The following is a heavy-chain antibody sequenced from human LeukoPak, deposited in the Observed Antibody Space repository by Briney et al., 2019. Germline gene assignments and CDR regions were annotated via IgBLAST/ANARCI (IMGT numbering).Heavy chain of an antibody. CDR1: GFNLNSYM. V-gene: IGHV4-39*07. Sequence: GSLRLSCAASGFNLNSYMLNWVRQAPGKGLEWIGSIYYSGSTYYNPSLKSRVTISVDTSKNQFSLKLSSVTAADTAVYYCARASRYFDWLSLNFDYWGQGTLVTVSS. CDR3: ARASRYFDWLSLNFDY. J-gene: IGHJ4*02. D-gene: IGHD3-9*01. CDR2: IYYSGST.